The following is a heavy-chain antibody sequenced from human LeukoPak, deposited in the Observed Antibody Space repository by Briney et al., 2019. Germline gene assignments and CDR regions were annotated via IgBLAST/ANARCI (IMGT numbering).Heavy chain of an antibody. CDR1: GGTFSSYA. Sequence: LVKVSCKASGGTFSSYAISWVRQAPGQGLEWMGGIIPIFGTANYAQKFQGRVTITTDESTSTAYMELSSLRSEDTAVYYCARDRRGITMVRGVIAYYYYYYMDVWGKGTTVTVSS. V-gene: IGHV1-69*05. J-gene: IGHJ6*03. CDR2: IIPIFGTA. D-gene: IGHD3-10*01. CDR3: ARDRRGITMVRGVIAYYYYYYMDV.